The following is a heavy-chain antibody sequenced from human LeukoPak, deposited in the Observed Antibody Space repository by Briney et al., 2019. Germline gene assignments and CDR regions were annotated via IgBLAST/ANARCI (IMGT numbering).Heavy chain of an antibody. Sequence: GGSLRLSCAASGFTFSNYWMHWVRQAPGEGLMWLSRINSDGSTTSYAGSVKGRFTISRDNSKDTLYLQMNSLRDEDTAVYYCAKLNSASYSYDAFDIWGQGTVVTVSS. CDR3: AKLNSASYSYDAFDI. CDR2: INSDGSTT. V-gene: IGHV3-74*01. D-gene: IGHD1-26*01. CDR1: GFTFSNYW. J-gene: IGHJ3*02.